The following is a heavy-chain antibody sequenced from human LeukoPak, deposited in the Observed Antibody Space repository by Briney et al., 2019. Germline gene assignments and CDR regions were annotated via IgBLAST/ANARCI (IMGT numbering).Heavy chain of an antibody. Sequence: QPGRTLRLSCAASVFTLSSYSMSWVRHAPGKGLECGSAISSSGGSTSYADSVKGRFTISRDNSTNTLYLQMNSLRAEDTAVYYCAKGVPGILYHGMDVWGQGTTVIVSS. CDR1: VFTLSSYS. J-gene: IGHJ6*02. CDR3: AKGVPGILYHGMDV. V-gene: IGHV3-23*01. CDR2: ISSSGGST. D-gene: IGHD2/OR15-2a*01.